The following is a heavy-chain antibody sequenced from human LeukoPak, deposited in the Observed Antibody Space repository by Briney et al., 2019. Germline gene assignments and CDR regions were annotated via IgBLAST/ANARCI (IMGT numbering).Heavy chain of an antibody. Sequence: GGSLRLSCAASGFTFSSYGMHWVRQAPGKGLEWVAVIWYDGSNKYYADSVKGRFTISRDNSKNTLYLQMNSLRAEDTAVYYCARDDSSGYSEAWGQGTLSPSPQ. D-gene: IGHD3-22*01. CDR2: IWYDGSNK. V-gene: IGHV3-33*01. CDR1: GFTFSSYG. CDR3: ARDDSSGYSEA. J-gene: IGHJ4*02.